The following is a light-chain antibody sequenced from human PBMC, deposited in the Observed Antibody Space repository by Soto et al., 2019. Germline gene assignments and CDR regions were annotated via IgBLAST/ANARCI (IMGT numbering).Light chain of an antibody. CDR3: LQDHDDSWT. CDR2: DAS. Sequence: DIQMTQSPSTLSASVGDRVTITCRASQSISVWLAWYQQKPGKAPKLLIYDASSLESGVPSRFRGSRSGTEFTLTVSSLQPEDFATYYCLQDHDDSWTFGQGTKVDIK. V-gene: IGKV1-5*01. CDR1: QSISVW. J-gene: IGKJ1*01.